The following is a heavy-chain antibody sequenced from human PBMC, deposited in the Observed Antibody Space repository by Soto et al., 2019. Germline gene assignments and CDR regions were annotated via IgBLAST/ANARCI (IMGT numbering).Heavy chain of an antibody. CDR2: IYYSGST. D-gene: IGHD4-17*01. CDR1: GGSISSGDYY. Sequence: NPSETLSLTCTVSGGSISSGDYYWSWIRQPPGKGLEWIGYIYYSGSTYYNPSLKSRVTISVDTSKNQFSLKLSSVTAADTAVYYCARAYGDYSVDWFDPWGQGTLVTVSS. CDR3: ARAYGDYSVDWFDP. J-gene: IGHJ5*02. V-gene: IGHV4-30-4*01.